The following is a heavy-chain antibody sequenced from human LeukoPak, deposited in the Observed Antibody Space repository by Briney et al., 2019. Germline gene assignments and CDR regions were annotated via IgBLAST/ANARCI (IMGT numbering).Heavy chain of an antibody. D-gene: IGHD3-22*01. Sequence: SETLSLTCTVSGGSISSYYWSWIRQPPGKGLEWIGYIYYSGSTNYNPSLKSRVTISVDTSKNQFSLKLSSVTAADTAVYYCARVVSDSSGYYYWCFDLWGRGTLVTVSS. CDR2: IYYSGST. CDR1: GGSISSYY. V-gene: IGHV4-59*01. J-gene: IGHJ2*01. CDR3: ARVVSDSSGYYYWCFDL.